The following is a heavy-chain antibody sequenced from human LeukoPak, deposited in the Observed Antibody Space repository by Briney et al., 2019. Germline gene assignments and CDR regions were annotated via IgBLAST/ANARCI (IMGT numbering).Heavy chain of an antibody. CDR3: ARDGDPWGRGYSYVHYFDY. D-gene: IGHD5-18*01. CDR2: ISVRHGNT. J-gene: IGHJ4*02. V-gene: IGHV1-18*01. CDR1: GYTFSKFV. Sequence: ASVKVSCKTSGYTFSKFVITWVRQAPGQGLEYIGWISVRHGNTHYAQKFHDRLTLTTDTSTRTAYIELKSLTSDDTAVYCGARDGDPWGRGYSYVHYFDYWGQGTLVTVSS.